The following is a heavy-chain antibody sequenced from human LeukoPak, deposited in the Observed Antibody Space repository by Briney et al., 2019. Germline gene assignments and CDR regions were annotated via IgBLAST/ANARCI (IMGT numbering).Heavy chain of an antibody. V-gene: IGHV3-30*18. CDR3: AKALETYGSGDWFDP. CDR1: GFTFSSYG. D-gene: IGHD3-10*01. J-gene: IGHJ5*02. Sequence: GGSLRLSCAASGFTFSSYGMHWVRQAPGKGLEWVAVISYDGSNKYYADSVKGRFTISRDNSKNTLYLQMNSLRAEDTAVYYCAKALETYGSGDWFDPWGQGTLVTVSS. CDR2: ISYDGSNK.